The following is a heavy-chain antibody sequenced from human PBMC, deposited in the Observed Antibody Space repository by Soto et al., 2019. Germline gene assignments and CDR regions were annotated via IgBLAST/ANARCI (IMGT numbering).Heavy chain of an antibody. CDR3: AKDLRGPEAGTWYFDL. V-gene: IGHV3-23*01. CDR1: GFSFSSNA. J-gene: IGHJ2*01. CDR2: ISGSGGAT. Sequence: GGSLRLSCAASGFSFSSNAMSWVRQAPGKGLEWVSGISGSGGATYYADSVKGRFTISRDNSKNMLYLQMNSLRADDTAVYYCAKDLRGPEAGTWYFDLWGRGTLVTVSS. D-gene: IGHD6-13*01.